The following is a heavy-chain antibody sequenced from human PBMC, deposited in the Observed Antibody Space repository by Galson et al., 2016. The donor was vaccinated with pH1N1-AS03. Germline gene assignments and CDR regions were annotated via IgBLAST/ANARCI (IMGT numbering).Heavy chain of an antibody. Sequence: SLRLSCAASGFTFSSNAMTWVRQAPGKGLEWVSTISASGGSTFYADSVTGRFTISRDNLKNTLSLQMNSLRVDDTALYYCVKDMRGVANSDYGMDVWGQGTTVSVSS. J-gene: IGHJ6*02. CDR3: VKDMRGVANSDYGMDV. CDR1: GFTFSSNA. D-gene: IGHD3-22*01. V-gene: IGHV3-23*01. CDR2: ISASGGST.